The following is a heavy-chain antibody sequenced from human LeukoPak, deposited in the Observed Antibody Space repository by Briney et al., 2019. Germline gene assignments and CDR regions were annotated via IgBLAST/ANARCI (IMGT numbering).Heavy chain of an antibody. CDR3: ARTGRAGSSWYRGIDYFDY. CDR2: IYYSGST. D-gene: IGHD6-13*01. J-gene: IGHJ4*02. CDR1: GGSISSGGYY. V-gene: IGHV4-31*03. Sequence: PLETLSLTCTVSGGSISSGGYYWSWIRQHPGKGLEWIGYIYYSGSTYYNPSLKSRVTISVDTSKNQFSLKLSSVTAADTAVYYCARTGRAGSSWYRGIDYFDYWGQGTLVTVSS.